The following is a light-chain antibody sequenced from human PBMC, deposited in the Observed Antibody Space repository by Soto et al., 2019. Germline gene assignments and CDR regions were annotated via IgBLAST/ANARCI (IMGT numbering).Light chain of an antibody. J-gene: IGKJ1*01. V-gene: IGKV3-15*01. CDR3: QQYNNWPQT. Sequence: EIVMTQSPATLSVSPGKRATLSCRASQSVSSNLAWYQQKPRQAPRLLIYGASTRATAIPTRFSGSGSGTEFTLTISILQSEDFAVYYCQQYNNWPQTFGQGTKVEIK. CDR1: QSVSSN. CDR2: GAS.